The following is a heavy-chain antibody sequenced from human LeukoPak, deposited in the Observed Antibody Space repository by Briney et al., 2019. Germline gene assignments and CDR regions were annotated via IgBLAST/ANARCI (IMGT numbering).Heavy chain of an antibody. J-gene: IGHJ4*02. CDR2: VHPSEGT. Sequence: SSETLSLTCAVSGGSVSHSNWWTWVRQSPGKGLEWIGEVHPSEGTNYNPSLKSRVTISLDKSKNQFSLELNSVTAADTAIYYCATYYDRSDYKLDYWGQGTLVTVSS. D-gene: IGHD3-22*01. CDR1: GGSVSHSNW. CDR3: ATYYDRSDYKLDY. V-gene: IGHV4-4*02.